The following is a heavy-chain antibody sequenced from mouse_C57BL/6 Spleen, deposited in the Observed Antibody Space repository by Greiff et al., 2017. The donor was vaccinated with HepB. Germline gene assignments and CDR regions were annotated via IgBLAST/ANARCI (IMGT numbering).Heavy chain of an antibody. Sequence: EVKVVESGEGLVKPGGSLKLSCAASGFTFSSYAMSWVRQTPEKRLEWVAYISSGGDYIYYADTVKGRFTISRDNARNTLYLQMSSLKSEDTAMYYCTRDRYYYGSSPYYYAMDYWGQGTSVTVSS. D-gene: IGHD1-1*01. CDR1: GFTFSSYA. J-gene: IGHJ4*01. V-gene: IGHV5-9-1*02. CDR3: TRDRYYYGSSPYYYAMDY. CDR2: ISSGGDYI.